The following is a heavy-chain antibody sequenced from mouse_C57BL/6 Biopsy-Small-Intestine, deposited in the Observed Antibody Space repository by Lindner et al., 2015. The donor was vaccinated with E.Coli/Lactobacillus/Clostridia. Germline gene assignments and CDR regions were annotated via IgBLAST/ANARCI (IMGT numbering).Heavy chain of an antibody. CDR3: ARGDYDVGYFYAMDY. D-gene: IGHD2-4*01. V-gene: IGHV1-81*01. CDR2: IYPRSGNT. J-gene: IGHJ4*01. Sequence: VQLQESGAELARPGASVNLSCKASGYIFTSFGIIWVKQRAGQGLEWIGQIYPRSGNTYYNEKFKGKATLTADKSSSTAFMELRSLTSEDSAVYFRARGDYDVGYFYAMDYWGQGTSVTVSS. CDR1: GYIFTSFG.